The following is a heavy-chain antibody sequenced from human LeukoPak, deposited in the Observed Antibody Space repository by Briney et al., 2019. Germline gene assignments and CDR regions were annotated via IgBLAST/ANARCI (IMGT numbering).Heavy chain of an antibody. V-gene: IGHV4-4*07. CDR1: GGSITSYY. CDR2: IYTSGST. CDR3: ARRKRDAFDI. J-gene: IGHJ3*02. Sequence: SETLSLTCSVSGGSITSYYWSWVRQPAGKGLEWIGRIYTSGSTNYNPSLKSRVTMSIDTSKKQLSLKLNSVTAAVTAVYYCARRKRDAFDIWGPGTMVTLS.